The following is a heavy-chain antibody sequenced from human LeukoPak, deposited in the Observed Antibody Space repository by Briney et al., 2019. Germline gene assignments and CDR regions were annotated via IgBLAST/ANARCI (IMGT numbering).Heavy chain of an antibody. V-gene: IGHV1-69*05. CDR3: ASTPCSGGSCHGNYYYYMDV. D-gene: IGHD2-15*01. Sequence: SVKVSCKASGGTFSSYAISWVRQAPGQGLEWMGVIIPIYGTANSAQKFQGRVMITTDESTSTAYMELSSMRSEDTAVYYCASTPCSGGSCHGNYYYYMDVWGKGTTVTVSS. J-gene: IGHJ6*03. CDR2: IIPIYGTA. CDR1: GGTFSSYA.